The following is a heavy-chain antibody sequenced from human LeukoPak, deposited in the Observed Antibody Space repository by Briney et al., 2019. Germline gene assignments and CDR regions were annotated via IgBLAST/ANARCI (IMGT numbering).Heavy chain of an antibody. Sequence: GGSLRLSCAASGFTFSDYYMNWIRRAPGKGLEWVSYISSSGSTIYYADSVKGRFTISRDNAKNSLYLQMNSLRAEDTAVYYCARDTYDSSGQYYYYYMDVWGKGTTVTVSS. CDR3: ARDTYDSSGQYYYYYMDV. D-gene: IGHD3-22*01. V-gene: IGHV3-11*04. CDR1: GFTFSDYY. CDR2: ISSSGSTI. J-gene: IGHJ6*03.